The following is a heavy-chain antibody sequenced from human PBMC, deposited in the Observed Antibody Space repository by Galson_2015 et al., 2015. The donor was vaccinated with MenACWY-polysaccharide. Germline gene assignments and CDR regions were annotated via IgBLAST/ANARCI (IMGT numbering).Heavy chain of an antibody. CDR1: GFVFSSSW. CDR3: ARESHHDSSGYPDY. D-gene: IGHD3-22*01. Sequence: SLRLSCAGSGFVFSSSWMHWVRQAPGKGLVWVSRINIDGSVTNYADSVKGRCTISRDNAKNTLYLQMNSLRAEDTALYYCARESHHDSSGYPDYWGQGTLVTVSS. CDR2: INIDGSVT. J-gene: IGHJ4*02. V-gene: IGHV3-74*01.